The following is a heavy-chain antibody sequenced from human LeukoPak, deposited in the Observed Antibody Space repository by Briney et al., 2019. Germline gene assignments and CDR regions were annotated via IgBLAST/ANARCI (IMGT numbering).Heavy chain of an antibody. CDR2: ISSSSSYI. Sequence: GGSLRLSCAASGFTFGDYYMNWVRQAPGKGLEWVSSISSSSSYIYYADSVKGRFTISRDNAKNSLYLQMNSLRAEDTAVYYCARDKLWFGELSRGAIDYWGQGTLVTVSS. J-gene: IGHJ4*02. D-gene: IGHD3-10*01. CDR3: ARDKLWFGELSRGAIDY. V-gene: IGHV3-21*01. CDR1: GFTFGDYY.